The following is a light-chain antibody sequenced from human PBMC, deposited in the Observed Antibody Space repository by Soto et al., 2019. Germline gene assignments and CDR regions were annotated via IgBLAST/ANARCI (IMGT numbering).Light chain of an antibody. V-gene: IGKV3-20*01. CDR2: GAS. CDR3: HQYGSSPLT. J-gene: IGKJ4*01. Sequence: EIVLTQSPGTLSLSPGERATLSCRASQSVTSSYLAWYQQKPGQSPRLLIYGASSRATGSPDRFSGSGYGXXXXLXISXLXPXDFAIYYCHQYGSSPLTFGGGTKVEIK. CDR1: QSVTSSY.